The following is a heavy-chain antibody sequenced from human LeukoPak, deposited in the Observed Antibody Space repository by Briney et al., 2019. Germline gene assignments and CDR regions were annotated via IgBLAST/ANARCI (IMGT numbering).Heavy chain of an antibody. D-gene: IGHD3-22*01. Sequence: PGGSLRLSCAASGFTFSTYWMSWVRQAPGKGLEWVATIKQDGSEEYYVDSVKGRFTISRDNAKNSLYLQMNSLRAEDTAVYYCASNEYYYDSSGYYGSYWGQGTLVTVSS. J-gene: IGHJ4*02. V-gene: IGHV3-7*01. CDR1: GFTFSTYW. CDR3: ASNEYYYDSSGYYGSY. CDR2: IKQDGSEE.